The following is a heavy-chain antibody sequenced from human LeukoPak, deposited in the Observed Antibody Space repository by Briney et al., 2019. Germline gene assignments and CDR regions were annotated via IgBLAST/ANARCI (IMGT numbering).Heavy chain of an antibody. V-gene: IGHV1-18*01. Sequence: ASVKVSCKASGYTFTSYGISWVRQAPGQGLEWMGWISAYNGNTNYAQKLQGRVTMTTDTSTSTAYMELRSLRSDDTAVYYCARDIVVAVAAPGAFDIWGQGTMVTVSS. CDR2: ISAYNGNT. D-gene: IGHD6-19*01. CDR3: ARDIVVAVAAPGAFDI. J-gene: IGHJ3*02. CDR1: GYTFTSYG.